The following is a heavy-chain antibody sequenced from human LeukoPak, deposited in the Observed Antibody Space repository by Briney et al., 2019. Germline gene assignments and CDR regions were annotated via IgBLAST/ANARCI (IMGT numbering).Heavy chain of an antibody. D-gene: IGHD6-6*01. CDR2: INPSGGST. V-gene: IGHV1-46*01. CDR1: GYTFTSYY. Sequence: GASVKVSCKASGYTFTSYYVHWVRQAPGQGLEWMGIINPSGGSTSYAQKFQGRVTMTRDTSTSTVYMELSSLTSEDTAVYYCARERPTIAARSSNWFDPWGQGTLVTVSS. CDR3: ARERPTIAARSSNWFDP. J-gene: IGHJ5*02.